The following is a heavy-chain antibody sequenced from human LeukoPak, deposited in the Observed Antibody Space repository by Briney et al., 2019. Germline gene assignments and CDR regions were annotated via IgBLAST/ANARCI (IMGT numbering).Heavy chain of an antibody. V-gene: IGHV4-31*03. D-gene: IGHD4-17*01. CDR2: IYYNGNT. J-gene: IGHJ4*02. Sequence: SQTLSLTCTVSGGSISSSGYYWSWICQRPGKGLEWVGYIYYNGNTYYNPSLKSRIAISVDTSENQFSLRLTSATAADTAVYYCARDGGTVTHFDYWGQGTLVTVSS. CDR3: ARDGGTVTHFDY. CDR1: GGSISSSGYY.